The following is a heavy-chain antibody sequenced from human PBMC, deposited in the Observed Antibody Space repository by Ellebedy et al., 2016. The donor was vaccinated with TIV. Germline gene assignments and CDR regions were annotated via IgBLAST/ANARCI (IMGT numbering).Heavy chain of an antibody. Sequence: ASVKVSCKASGYTLTAYPMNWVRQVPGQGLEWLGWINTNTENPSYSPGFRGQFVFSLDTSVSTAYLEINLLRAEDTAVYYCARDSRYNWNDWDYYHMDVWGKGTTVTVSS. CDR1: GYTLTAYP. CDR2: INTNTENP. D-gene: IGHD1-1*01. J-gene: IGHJ6*03. V-gene: IGHV7-4-1*02. CDR3: ARDSRYNWNDWDYYHMDV.